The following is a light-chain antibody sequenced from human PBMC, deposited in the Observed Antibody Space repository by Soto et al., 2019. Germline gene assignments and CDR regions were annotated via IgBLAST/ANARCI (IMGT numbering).Light chain of an antibody. J-gene: IGKJ3*01. Sequence: EIVLTQSPGTLSLSPGERATLSCRASQSVSSIYLAWYQQKPGQAPRLLIYGASSRATGIPDRLSGSGSGTDFTLTISRLEPEDFAVYYCQQYGSSPLLTFGPGTKVDIK. CDR1: QSVSSIY. CDR3: QQYGSSPLLT. V-gene: IGKV3-20*01. CDR2: GAS.